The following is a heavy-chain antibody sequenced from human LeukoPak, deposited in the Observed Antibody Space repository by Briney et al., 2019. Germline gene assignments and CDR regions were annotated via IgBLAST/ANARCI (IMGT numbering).Heavy chain of an antibody. CDR2: IKIKIDGGTT. V-gene: IGHV3-15*01. CDR1: GFTFSHAW. Sequence: GGSLRLSCAASGFTFSHAWMTWVRQAPGKGLEWVGRIKIKIDGGTTVYAAPVKGRFTISRDDSKNTMYLQMNSLKTEDTAVYYCARDRIQLWHAFFDYWGQGTLVTVSS. D-gene: IGHD5-18*01. J-gene: IGHJ4*02. CDR3: ARDRIQLWHAFFDY.